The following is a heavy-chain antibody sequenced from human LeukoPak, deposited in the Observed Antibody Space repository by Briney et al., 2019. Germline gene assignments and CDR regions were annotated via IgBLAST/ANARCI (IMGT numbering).Heavy chain of an antibody. CDR1: GFTFSSYE. V-gene: IGHV3-48*03. CDR3: ARDRGYGVYMDV. Sequence: GGSLRLSCAASGFTFSSYEMNWVRQAPGKGLEWVSYISSSGSTIYYADSVKGRFTISRDNAKNSLYLQMNSLRAEDTAVYYCARDRGYGVYMDVWGKGTTVTVSS. CDR2: ISSSGSTI. D-gene: IGHD3-22*01. J-gene: IGHJ6*04.